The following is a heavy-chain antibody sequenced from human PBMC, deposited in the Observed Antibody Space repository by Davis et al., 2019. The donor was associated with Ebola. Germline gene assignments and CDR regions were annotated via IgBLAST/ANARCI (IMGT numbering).Heavy chain of an antibody. CDR2: ISSSSTSR. V-gene: IGHV3-21*06. Sequence: GESLKISCAASGFSFSSCSMNWVRQAPGKGLEWVSSISSSSTSRYYVDSVKGRFTISRDNAKNSLYLQMNSLRDEDTAVYYCAREYYDFWSGYSGGMDVWGQGTTVTVSS. CDR1: GFSFSSCS. D-gene: IGHD3-3*01. J-gene: IGHJ6*02. CDR3: AREYYDFWSGYSGGMDV.